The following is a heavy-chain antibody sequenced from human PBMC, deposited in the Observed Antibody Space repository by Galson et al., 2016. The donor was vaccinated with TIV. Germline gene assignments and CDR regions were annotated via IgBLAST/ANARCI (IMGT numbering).Heavy chain of an antibody. V-gene: IGHV3-30*18. Sequence: SLRLSCAASGFTFSDYGMHWVRQAPGKGLEWVAVISYDGSDQYYAGSVKGRFTNSRDNSKNTLYLQMNSLRSDDTAMYYCAKDPRLYGDYFLHYFDYWGQGTLVTVSS. J-gene: IGHJ4*02. CDR1: GFTFSDYG. CDR3: AKDPRLYGDYFLHYFDY. D-gene: IGHD4-17*01. CDR2: ISYDGSDQ.